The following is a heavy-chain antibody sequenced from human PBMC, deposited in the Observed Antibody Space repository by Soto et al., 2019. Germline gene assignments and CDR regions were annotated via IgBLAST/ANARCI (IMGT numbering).Heavy chain of an antibody. D-gene: IGHD3-10*01. CDR3: ASQFGSPDLYDAFDI. CDR2: IYPGDSDT. CDR1: GYSVSSYW. V-gene: IGHV5-51*01. J-gene: IGHJ3*02. Sequence: GESVKISCKGSGYSVSSYWRGWVRQMTGKGLEWMGIIYPGDSDTRYSPSFQGQVTISADKSISTAYLQWSSLKASDTAMYYCASQFGSPDLYDAFDIWGQGTVVTVSS.